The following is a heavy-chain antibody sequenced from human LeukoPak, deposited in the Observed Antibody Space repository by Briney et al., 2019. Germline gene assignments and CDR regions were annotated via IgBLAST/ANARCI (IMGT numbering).Heavy chain of an antibody. Sequence: GGTLRLSCAASGFTFSTYAITWVRQAPGKGLEWISTITSRGSTYYANSVKVRFTISRDNSKNTLYLQMNSLRAEDTAVYYCAKDVHRSSWYYYFDYWGQGTLVTVSS. D-gene: IGHD6-13*01. V-gene: IGHV3-23*01. CDR1: GFTFSTYA. CDR3: AKDVHRSSWYYYFDY. J-gene: IGHJ4*02. CDR2: ITSRGST.